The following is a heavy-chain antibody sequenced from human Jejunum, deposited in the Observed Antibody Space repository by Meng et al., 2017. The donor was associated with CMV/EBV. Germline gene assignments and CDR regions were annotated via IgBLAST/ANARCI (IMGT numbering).Heavy chain of an antibody. V-gene: IGHV3-30-3*01. J-gene: IGHJ4*02. CDR2: ISYDGSNT. D-gene: IGHD2-2*01. Sequence: QVQLVASXXXXXQXXRXXRLSCAASGFTFSKYVMHWVRQAPGKGLEWVAVISYDGSNTYYADSVKGRFTISRDNSKNTLYLQINTLRPEDTAVYYCARPYCGSTSCYGFDYWGQGTLVTVSS. CDR1: GFTFSKYV. CDR3: ARPYCGSTSCYGFDY.